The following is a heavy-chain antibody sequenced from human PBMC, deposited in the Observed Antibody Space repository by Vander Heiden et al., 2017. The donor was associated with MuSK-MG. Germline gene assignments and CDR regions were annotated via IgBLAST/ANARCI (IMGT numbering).Heavy chain of an antibody. CDR1: GFTFASYA. CDR2: IVGSGDGI. CDR3: TKYRSGLSGNS. V-gene: IGHV3-23*01. J-gene: IGHJ5*02. Sequence: EVQLLASGGGWVQPGGSLRRTCVGSGFTFASYAMSWARQVPGEGRDWVEAIVGSGDGISYAASVKGRFTISRDNAKNTMYLQMKSLRAEDTAVYYFTKYRSGLSGNSWGQGTLVTVSS. D-gene: IGHD2-15*01.